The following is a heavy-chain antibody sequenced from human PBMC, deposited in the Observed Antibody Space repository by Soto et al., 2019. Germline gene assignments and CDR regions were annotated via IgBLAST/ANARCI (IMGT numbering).Heavy chain of an antibody. CDR2: IYYSGRT. Sequence: KPSETLSLTCIVSGESISSSSYYWGWIRQPPGKGLEWIGSIYYSGRTYYNPSFKSRVTISIDTSKNQFSLKLSSVTATDTAVYYCARQRTTVVTQAYSDHWGQGALVTVSS. J-gene: IGHJ4*02. D-gene: IGHD2-21*02. CDR3: ARQRTTVVTQAYSDH. CDR1: GESISSSSYY. V-gene: IGHV4-39*01.